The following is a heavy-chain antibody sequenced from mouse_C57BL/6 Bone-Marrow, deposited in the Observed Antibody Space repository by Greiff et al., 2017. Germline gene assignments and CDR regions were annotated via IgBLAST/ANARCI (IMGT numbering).Heavy chain of an antibody. J-gene: IGHJ2*01. V-gene: IGHV1-26*01. CDR1: GYTFTDYY. CDR2: INPNNGGT. CDR3: ARWENGHFDY. D-gene: IGHD4-1*01. Sequence: EVQLQQSGPELVKPGASVKISCKASGYTFTDYYMNWVKQSHGKSLEWIGDINPNNGGTSYNQKFKGKATLTVDKSSSTAYMELRSLTSEDSAVYYCARWENGHFDYWGQGTTLTVSS.